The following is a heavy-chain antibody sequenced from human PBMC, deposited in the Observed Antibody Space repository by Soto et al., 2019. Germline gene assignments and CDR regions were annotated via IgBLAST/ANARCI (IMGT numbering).Heavy chain of an antibody. D-gene: IGHD3-22*01. CDR3: ARDDSSGYYGY. Sequence: QVQLQESGPGLVKPSETLSLTCTVSGGSISTYYWSWIRQPPGKGLERIGYIYYSGSTNYNPSLKSRVTISVDTSKNQFSLKLSSVTAADTAVYYYARDDSSGYYGYWGQGTLVTVSS. J-gene: IGHJ4*02. CDR1: GGSISTYY. V-gene: IGHV4-59*01. CDR2: IYYSGST.